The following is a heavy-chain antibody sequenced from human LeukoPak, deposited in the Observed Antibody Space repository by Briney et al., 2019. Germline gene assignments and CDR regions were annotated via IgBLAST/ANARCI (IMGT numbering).Heavy chain of an antibody. V-gene: IGHV4-30-4*08. D-gene: IGHD3-3*01. J-gene: IGHJ4*02. Sequence: SETLSLACTVSGGSISSGDYYWSWIRQPPGKGLEWTGYIYYSGSTYYNPSLKSRVTISVDTSKNQFSLKLSSVPAADTAVDYCARAGSYDFWSGYLSGFFDYWGQGTLVTVSS. CDR1: GGSISSGDYY. CDR2: IYYSGST. CDR3: ARAGSYDFWSGYLSGFFDY.